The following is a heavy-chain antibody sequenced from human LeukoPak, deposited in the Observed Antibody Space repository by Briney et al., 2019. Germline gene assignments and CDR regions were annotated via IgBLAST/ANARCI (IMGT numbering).Heavy chain of an antibody. D-gene: IGHD4-17*01. J-gene: IGHJ4*02. CDR3: ARGGLMTTVTTYDY. CDR1: GFTFSRYA. V-gene: IGHV3-30-3*01. CDR2: ISYDGSNK. Sequence: GGSLRPSCAASGFTFSRYAMHWVRQAPGKGLEWVAVISYDGSNKYYADSVKGRFTISRDNSKNTLYLQMNSLGAEDTAVYYCARGGLMTTVTTYDYWGQGTLVTVSS.